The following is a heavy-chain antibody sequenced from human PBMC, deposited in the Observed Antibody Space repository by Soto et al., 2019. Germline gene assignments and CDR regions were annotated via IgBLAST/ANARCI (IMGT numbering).Heavy chain of an antibody. Sequence: GGSLRLSCAASGFTFSSYAMSWVRQAPGKGLEWVSAISGSGGSTYYADSVTGRFTISRDNSKNTLYLQMNSLRAEDTAVYYCAKAPLLRIAAAPRFDPWGQGTLVTVSS. D-gene: IGHD6-13*01. CDR1: GFTFSSYA. CDR3: AKAPLLRIAAAPRFDP. J-gene: IGHJ5*02. CDR2: ISGSGGST. V-gene: IGHV3-23*01.